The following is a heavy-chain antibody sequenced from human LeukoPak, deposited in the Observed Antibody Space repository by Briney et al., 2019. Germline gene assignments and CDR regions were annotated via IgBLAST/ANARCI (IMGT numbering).Heavy chain of an antibody. J-gene: IGHJ6*02. V-gene: IGHV3-43*02. CDR1: GFTFDDYA. CDR2: LSGDGGST. Sequence: GGSLRLSCAASGFTFDDYAMHWVRQAPGKGLEWVSLLSGDGGSTYYADSVKGRFTISRDNSKNSLYLQMNSLRTEDTALYYCAASLRYSSSWYDYYYYGMDVWGQGTTVTVSS. CDR3: AASLRYSSSWYDYYYYGMDV. D-gene: IGHD6-13*01.